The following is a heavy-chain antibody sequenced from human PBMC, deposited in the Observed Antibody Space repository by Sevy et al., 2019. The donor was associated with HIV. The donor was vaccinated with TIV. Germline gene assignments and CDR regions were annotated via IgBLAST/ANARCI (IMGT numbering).Heavy chain of an antibody. Sequence: GGSLRLSCAASGFTFSSYWMSWVRQAPGKGLEWVANIKQDGSEKYYVDSVKGRFTISRDNAKNSLYLQMNGLRAEDTAVYYCARDYQDPYCGGDCYPYYFDYWGQGTLVTVSS. CDR2: IKQDGSEK. CDR1: GFTFSSYW. D-gene: IGHD2-21*02. CDR3: ARDYQDPYCGGDCYPYYFDY. V-gene: IGHV3-7*01. J-gene: IGHJ4*02.